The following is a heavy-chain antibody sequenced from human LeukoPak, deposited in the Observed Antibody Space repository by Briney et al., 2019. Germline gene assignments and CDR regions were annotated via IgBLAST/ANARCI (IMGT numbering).Heavy chain of an antibody. V-gene: IGHV4-34*01. CDR3: LGWLNSNWFDV. CDR2: INHSGST. CDR1: GTSFSTYY. J-gene: IGHJ5*02. D-gene: IGHD5-24*01. Sequence: SETLSLTCAVDGTSFSTYYWSWIRQSPGKGLEWIGEINHSGSTNYNPSLKSRVTMSVDTSKNQFSLKLNSVTAADTAVYYCLGWLNSNWFDVWDQGTLVSVSS.